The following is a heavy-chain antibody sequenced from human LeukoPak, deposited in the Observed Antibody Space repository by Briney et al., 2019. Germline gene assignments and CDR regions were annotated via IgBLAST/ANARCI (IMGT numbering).Heavy chain of an antibody. CDR2: IIPILGIA. J-gene: IGHJ5*02. D-gene: IGHD3-10*01. CDR3: ARVDGSGSYYNVLNWFDP. CDR1: GGTFSSYA. Sequence: SVKVSCKASGGTFSSYAISWVRQAPGQGLEWMGRIIPILGIANYAQKFQGRVTITADKSTSTAYMELSSLRSEDTAVYYCARVDGSGSYYNVLNWFDPWGQGTLVTVSS. V-gene: IGHV1-69*04.